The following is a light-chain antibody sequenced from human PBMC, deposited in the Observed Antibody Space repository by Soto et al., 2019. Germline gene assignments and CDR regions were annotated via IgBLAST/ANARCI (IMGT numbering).Light chain of an antibody. CDR3: GSYTSSILYV. CDR1: SSDVGGYNY. Sequence: QSVLTQPASVSGSPGQSITISCTGTSSDVGGYNYVSWYQQHPGKAPKLMIYEVSNRPSGVSNRFSGSKSGNTASLTISGLQAEDEADYYCGSYTSSILYVFGTGTKLTVL. V-gene: IGLV2-14*01. CDR2: EVS. J-gene: IGLJ1*01.